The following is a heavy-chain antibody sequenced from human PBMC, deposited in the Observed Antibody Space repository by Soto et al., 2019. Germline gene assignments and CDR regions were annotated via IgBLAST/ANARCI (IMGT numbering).Heavy chain of an antibody. CDR2: ISGSGGST. Sequence: EGQLLESGGGLVQPGGSLRLSCAASGFTFSSYAMSWVRQAPGRGLEWVPAISGSGGSTYYADSVKGRFTISRDNSKNTLYLRMNSLRAEDTALYYCAKGGAITRGAEFDCWGQGTLVTVSS. V-gene: IGHV3-23*01. CDR1: GFTFSSYA. D-gene: IGHD1-26*01. J-gene: IGHJ4*02. CDR3: AKGGAITRGAEFDC.